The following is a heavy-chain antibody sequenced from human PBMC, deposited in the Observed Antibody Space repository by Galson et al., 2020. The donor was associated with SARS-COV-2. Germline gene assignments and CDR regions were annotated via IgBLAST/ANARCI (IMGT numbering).Heavy chain of an antibody. CDR1: GGSISSSSYY. D-gene: IGHD1-20*01. V-gene: IGHV4-39*07. Sequence: SETLSLTCTVSGGSISSSSYYWGWIRQPPGKGLEWIGSIYYSGSTYYNPSLKSRVTISVDTSKNQFSLKLSSVTAADTAVYYCARDRSSSGNWNAEDAFDIWGQGTMVTVSS. J-gene: IGHJ3*02. CDR3: ARDRSSSGNWNAEDAFDI. CDR2: IYYSGST.